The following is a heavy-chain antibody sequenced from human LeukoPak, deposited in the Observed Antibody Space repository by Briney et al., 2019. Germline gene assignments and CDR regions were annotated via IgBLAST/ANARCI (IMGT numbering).Heavy chain of an antibody. V-gene: IGHV3-30*02. CDR3: ARASSSYDFWSGSHYYYYMDV. D-gene: IGHD3-3*01. CDR2: IRYGGGNE. CDR1: GFNFGTHW. Sequence: PGGSLRLSCAASGFNFGTHWMTWVRQAPGKGLEWVAFIRYGGGNEYYADSVKGRFTISRDNAKNSLYLQMNSLRAEDTAVYYCARASSSYDFWSGSHYYYYMDVWGKGTTVTVSS. J-gene: IGHJ6*03.